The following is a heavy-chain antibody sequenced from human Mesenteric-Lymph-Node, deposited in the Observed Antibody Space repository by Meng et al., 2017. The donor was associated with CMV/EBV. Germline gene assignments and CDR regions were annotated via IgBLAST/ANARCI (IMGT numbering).Heavy chain of an antibody. CDR1: GFTFSSYG. CDR2: IRYDGSNK. V-gene: IGHV3-30*02. CDR3: AKVRGGSSSWGYFFDY. Sequence: GESLKISCAASGFTFSSYGMHWVRQAPGKGLEWVAFIRYDGSNKYYADSVKGRFTISRDNSKNTLYLQMNSLRAEDTAAYYCAKVRGGSSSWGYFFDYWGQGALVTVSS. D-gene: IGHD6-6*01. J-gene: IGHJ4*02.